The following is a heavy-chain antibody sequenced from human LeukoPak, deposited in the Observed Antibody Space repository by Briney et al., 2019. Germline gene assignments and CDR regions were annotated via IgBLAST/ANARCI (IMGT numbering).Heavy chain of an antibody. V-gene: IGHV4-34*01. CDR1: GGSFSGYY. D-gene: IGHD6-13*01. CDR3: ARGRAAAGTKNYYYYYYYMDV. Sequence: SEPLSLPCAVYGGSFSGYYWSWIRQPPGKGLEWIGEINHSGSTNYNPSLKSRVTISVDTSKNQFSLKLSSVTAADTAVYYCARGRAAAGTKNYYYYYYYMDVWGKGTTVTVSS. J-gene: IGHJ6*03. CDR2: INHSGST.